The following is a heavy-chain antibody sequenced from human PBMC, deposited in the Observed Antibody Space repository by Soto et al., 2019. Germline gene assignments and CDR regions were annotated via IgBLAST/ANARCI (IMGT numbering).Heavy chain of an antibody. J-gene: IGHJ3*02. CDR2: TSNDGSNK. D-gene: IGHD6-13*01. CDR3: ARAGSSSRYDAFDT. CDR1: GFTFSSYA. Sequence: QVQLVESGGGVVQPGRSLRLSCAASGFTFSSYALYWVRQAPGKGLEWVAVTSNDGSNKYYADSVKGRVTISRDNSKNTLYLQMNSLRPEDTAVYYCARAGSSSRYDAFDTWGQGTMVTVSS. V-gene: IGHV3-30-3*01.